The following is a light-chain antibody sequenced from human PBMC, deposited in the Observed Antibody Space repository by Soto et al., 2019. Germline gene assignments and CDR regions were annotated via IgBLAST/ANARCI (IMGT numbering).Light chain of an antibody. CDR2: DAS. V-gene: IGKV3-20*01. CDR3: QEYDGAPPIT. CDR1: QSVRSER. Sequence: IVFTHSHTTLSLSPVERAPLSCSASQSVRSERLAWYQQKRGQAPTLLIFDASSRASGTPERFSGSGSGTDFTLTISRLEPEDFAVYYCQEYDGAPPITFGLGTRLEIK. J-gene: IGKJ5*01.